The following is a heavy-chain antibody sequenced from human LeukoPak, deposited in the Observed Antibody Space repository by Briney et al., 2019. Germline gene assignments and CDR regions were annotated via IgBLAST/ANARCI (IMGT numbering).Heavy chain of an antibody. V-gene: IGHV1-3*01. J-gene: IGHJ4*02. D-gene: IGHD5-24*01. CDR2: INAGNGNT. Sequence: GASVKVSCKASGYTFTSYAMHWVRQAPGQRLEWMEWINAGNGNTEYSQKFQGRVTITRDTSASTAYMELSSLRSEDTAVYYCARGLLGDGDYFDYWGQGTLVTVSS. CDR1: GYTFTSYA. CDR3: ARGLLGDGDYFDY.